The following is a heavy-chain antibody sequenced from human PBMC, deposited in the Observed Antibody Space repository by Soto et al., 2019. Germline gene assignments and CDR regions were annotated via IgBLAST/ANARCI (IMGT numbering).Heavy chain of an antibody. CDR2: ISGSGGST. CDR1: GFTFSSYA. D-gene: IGHD6-19*01. CDR3: AKDQQQWPLEWHFQH. Sequence: VGSLRLSCAASGFTFSSYAMSWVRQAPGKGLEWVSAISGSGGSTYYADSVKGRFTISRDNSKNTLYLQMNSLRAEDTAVYYCAKDQQQWPLEWHFQHWGQGTLVTVSS. V-gene: IGHV3-23*01. J-gene: IGHJ1*01.